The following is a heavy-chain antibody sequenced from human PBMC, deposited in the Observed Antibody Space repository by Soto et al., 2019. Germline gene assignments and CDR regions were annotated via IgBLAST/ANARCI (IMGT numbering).Heavy chain of an antibody. D-gene: IGHD4-4*01. V-gene: IGHV4-59*01. CDR2: IYYSGST. CDR3: ARITTSFYYYYMDV. Sequence: SETLSLTCTVSGGSISSYYWSWIRQPPGKGLEWIGYIYYSGSTNYNPSLKSRVTISVDTSKNQFSLKLSSVTAADTAVYYCARITTSFYYYYMDVWGKGTTVTVSS. CDR1: GGSISSYY. J-gene: IGHJ6*03.